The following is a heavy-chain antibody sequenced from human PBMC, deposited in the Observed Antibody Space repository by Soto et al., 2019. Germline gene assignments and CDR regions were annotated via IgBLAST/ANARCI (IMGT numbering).Heavy chain of an antibody. CDR1: GGSISSSNW. CDR2: IYHSGST. J-gene: IGHJ6*02. V-gene: IGHV4-4*02. D-gene: IGHD2-15*01. Sequence: PSETLSLTCAVSGGSISSSNWWSWVRQPSGKGLEWIGEIYHSGSTNYNPSLKSRVTISVDTSKNQFSLKLSSVTAADTAVYYCARFYSGVSYYYYGMDVWGQGTTVTVSS. CDR3: ARFYSGVSYYYYGMDV.